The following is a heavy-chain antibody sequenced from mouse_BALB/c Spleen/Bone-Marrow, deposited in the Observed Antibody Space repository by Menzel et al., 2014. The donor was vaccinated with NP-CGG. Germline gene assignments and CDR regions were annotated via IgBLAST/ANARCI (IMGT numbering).Heavy chain of an antibody. CDR1: GFNIKDTY. D-gene: IGHD2-4*01. CDR2: IDPAYGNT. V-gene: IGHV14-3*02. CDR3: AMITTGAWFAY. J-gene: IGHJ3*01. Sequence: EVMLVESGAELVKPGASVKLSCTASGFNIKDTYMHWVKQRPEQGLEWIGRIDPAYGNTKYDPKFQGKATITADTSSNTAYLQLSSLTSEDTAVYYCAMITTGAWFAYWGQGTLVTVSA.